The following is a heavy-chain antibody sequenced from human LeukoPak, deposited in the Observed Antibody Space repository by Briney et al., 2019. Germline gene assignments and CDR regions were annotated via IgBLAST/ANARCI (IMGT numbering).Heavy chain of an antibody. CDR3: ARGGMATIKVSDY. V-gene: IGHV3-64*01. Sequence: GGSLRLSCAASGFTFSSYAMHWVRQAPGKGLGYVSAISSNGGSTYYANSVEGRFTISRDNSKNTLYLQMGSLRAEDMAVYYCARGGMATIKVSDYWGQGTLVTVSS. CDR1: GFTFSSYA. CDR2: ISSNGGST. J-gene: IGHJ4*02. D-gene: IGHD5-24*01.